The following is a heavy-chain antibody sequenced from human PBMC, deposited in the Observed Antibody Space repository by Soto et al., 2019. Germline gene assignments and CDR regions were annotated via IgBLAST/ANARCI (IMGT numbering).Heavy chain of an antibody. D-gene: IGHD4-17*01. CDR3: ARDQGSYGDYEGDYFDY. J-gene: IGHJ4*02. V-gene: IGHV3-21*01. Sequence: GGSLRLSCAASGFTFSSYSMNWVRQAPGKGLEWVSSISSSSSYIYYADSVKGRFTISRDNAKNSLYLQMNSLRAEDTAVYYCARDQGSYGDYEGDYFDYWGQGTLVTVSS. CDR1: GFTFSSYS. CDR2: ISSSSSYI.